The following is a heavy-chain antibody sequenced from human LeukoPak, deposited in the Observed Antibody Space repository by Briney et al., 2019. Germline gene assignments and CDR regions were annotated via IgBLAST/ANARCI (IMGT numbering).Heavy chain of an antibody. CDR3: SAVPTNSGYYGY. V-gene: IGHV1-69*04. Sequence: SVKVSCKASGGTFSSYAISWVRQAPGQGLEWMGRIIPIFGIANYAQKFQGRVTITADKSTSTAYMELSSLRSEDTAVYYCSAVPTNSGYYGYWGQGTLVTVSS. CDR2: IIPIFGIA. CDR1: GGTFSSYA. D-gene: IGHD3-22*01. J-gene: IGHJ4*02.